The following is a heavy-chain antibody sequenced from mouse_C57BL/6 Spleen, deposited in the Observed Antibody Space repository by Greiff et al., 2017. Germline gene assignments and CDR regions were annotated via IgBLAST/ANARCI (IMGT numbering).Heavy chain of an antibody. CDR3: ARGTIVTYYFDY. V-gene: IGHV1-69*01. J-gene: IGHJ2*01. CDR2: IDPSDSYT. Sequence: QVQLQQPGAELVMPGASVKLSCKASGYTFTSYWMHWVKQRPGQGLEWIGEIDPSDSYTNSNQKFKGKSTLTVDKSSSTAYMQLSSLTAENSAVYYCARGTIVTYYFDYWGQGTTLTVSS. CDR1: GYTFTSYW. D-gene: IGHD2-5*01.